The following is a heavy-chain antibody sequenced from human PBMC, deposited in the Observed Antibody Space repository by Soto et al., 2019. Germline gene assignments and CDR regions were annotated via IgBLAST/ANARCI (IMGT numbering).Heavy chain of an antibody. CDR1: GFTFSSYA. CDR2: IKEDGSEK. D-gene: IGHD2-15*01. CDR3: ARDCSGGSCQY. V-gene: IGHV3-7*01. Sequence: EVQLLESGGGLVQPGGSLRLSCAASGFTFSSYAMSWVRQAPGKGLEWVANIKEDGSEKYYVDSVKGRFTISRDNAQNSVFLQMNGLRAEDTAFYYCARDCSGGSCQYWGQGTLVTVSS. J-gene: IGHJ4*02.